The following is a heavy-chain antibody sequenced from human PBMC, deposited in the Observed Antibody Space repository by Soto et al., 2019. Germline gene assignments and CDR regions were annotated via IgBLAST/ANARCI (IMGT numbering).Heavy chain of an antibody. CDR3: ARRTWGMDV. CDR1: SGSIDTTNW. D-gene: IGHD2-8*01. Sequence: QVQLQESGPGLVKPSGTLSLTCAVSSGSIDTTNWWSWVRQPPGKGLEWIGEIFHSGNTYYNPSLASRVTISVDTSKNQFSLNLRSVTAAVTAVYYCARRTWGMDVWGQGTTVTVSS. V-gene: IGHV4-4*02. J-gene: IGHJ6*02. CDR2: IFHSGNT.